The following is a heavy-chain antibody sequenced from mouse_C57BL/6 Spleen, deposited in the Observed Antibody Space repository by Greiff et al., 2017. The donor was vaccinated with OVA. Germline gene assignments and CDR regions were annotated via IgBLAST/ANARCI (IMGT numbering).Heavy chain of an antibody. V-gene: IGHV5-17*01. Sequence: EVQRVESGGGLVKPGGSLKLSCAASGFTFSDYGMHLVRQAPEKGLEWVAYISSGSSTIYYADTVKGRFTISRDNAKNTLFLQMTSLRSEDTAMYYCARALTGTTGAMDYWGQGTSVTVSS. D-gene: IGHD4-1*01. J-gene: IGHJ4*01. CDR1: GFTFSDYG. CDR3: ARALTGTTGAMDY. CDR2: ISSGSSTI.